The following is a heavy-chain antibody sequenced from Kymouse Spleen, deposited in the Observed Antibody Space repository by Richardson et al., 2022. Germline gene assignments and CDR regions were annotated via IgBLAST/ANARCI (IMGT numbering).Heavy chain of an antibody. CDR2: IWYDGSNK. CDR1: GFTFSSYG. V-gene: IGHV3-33*01. CDR3: ARGRRNYGFDY. D-gene: IGHD1-7*01. Sequence: QVQLVESGGGVVQPGRSLRLSCAASGFTFSSYGMHWVRQAPGKGLEWVAVIWYDGSNKYYADSVKGRFTISRDNSKNTLYLQMNSLRAEDTAVYYCARGRRNYGFDYWGQGTLVTVSS. J-gene: IGHJ4*02.